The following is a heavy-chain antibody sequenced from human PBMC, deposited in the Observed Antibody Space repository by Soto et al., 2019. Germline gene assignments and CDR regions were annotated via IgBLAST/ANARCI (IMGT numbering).Heavy chain of an antibody. D-gene: IGHD3-3*02. CDR1: GGTFRTSA. J-gene: IGHJ6*01. Sequence: QVQLVQSGAEVKKPGSSVKVSCKTSGGTFRTSAIIWVRQAPGQGLEWMGGIMPVFPTADYAQKFQGRVTITADESTSTAYMELSSLLSEDTAVYYCARDKDRQQLGGNYYYIMDVWGQGTTVTVPS. CDR3: ARDKDRQQLGGNYYYIMDV. CDR2: IMPVFPTA. V-gene: IGHV1-69*12.